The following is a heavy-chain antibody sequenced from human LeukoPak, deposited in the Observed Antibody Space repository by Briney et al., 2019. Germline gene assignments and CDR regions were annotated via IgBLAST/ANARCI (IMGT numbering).Heavy chain of an antibody. D-gene: IGHD1-26*01. CDR2: IFVSGNT. Sequence: SETLSLTCTVSDDSISSFYWSWLRQPAGKGLEWIGRIFVSGNTNFNPSLKSRVTISVDTSKNQFSLKLSSVTAADTAVYYCAIGATRGYFDYWGQGTLVTVSS. CDR3: AIGATRGYFDY. J-gene: IGHJ4*02. CDR1: DDSISSFY. V-gene: IGHV4-4*07.